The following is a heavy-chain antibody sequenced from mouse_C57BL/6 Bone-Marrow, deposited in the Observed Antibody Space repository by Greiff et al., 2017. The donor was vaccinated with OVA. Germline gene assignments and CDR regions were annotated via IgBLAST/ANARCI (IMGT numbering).Heavy chain of an antibody. D-gene: IGHD2-1*01. J-gene: IGHJ1*03. Sequence: QVQLQQPGAELVRPGSSVKLSCKASGYTFTSYWMHWVKQRPIQGLEWIGNIDPSDSETHYNQKFKDKATLTVDKSSSTAYMQLSSLTSEDSAVYYCARLLWSYWYFDVWGTGTTVTVSS. CDR1: GYTFTSYW. V-gene: IGHV1-52*01. CDR2: IDPSDSET. CDR3: ARLLWSYWYFDV.